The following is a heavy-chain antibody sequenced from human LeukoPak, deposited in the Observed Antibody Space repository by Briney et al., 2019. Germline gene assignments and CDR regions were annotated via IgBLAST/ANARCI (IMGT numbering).Heavy chain of an antibody. V-gene: IGHV4-39*01. Sequence: SSETLSLTCTVSGGSISSSSYYWGWLRQPPGKGLEWIGSIYYSGSTYYNPSLKSRVTISVDTSKNQFSLKLSSVTAADTAVYYCARALWFGELLNLSGVYFDYWGQGTLVTVSS. CDR2: IYYSGST. CDR3: ARALWFGELLNLSGVYFDY. CDR1: GGSISSSSYY. J-gene: IGHJ4*02. D-gene: IGHD3-10*01.